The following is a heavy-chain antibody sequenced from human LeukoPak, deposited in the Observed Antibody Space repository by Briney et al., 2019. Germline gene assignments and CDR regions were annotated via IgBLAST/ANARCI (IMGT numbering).Heavy chain of an antibody. V-gene: IGHV3-33*01. D-gene: IGHD2-15*01. J-gene: IGHJ4*02. Sequence: GGSLRLSCAASGFPFSSYVMHWLRQAPGKRLEWVAVIWFDGGKIYYADSVKGRFTISRDNSKNTLYLQMNSLRAEDTAVYHCARDFTNIRGGGYFDNWGQGTLVTVSS. CDR3: ARDFTNIRGGGYFDN. CDR2: IWFDGGKI. CDR1: GFPFSSYV.